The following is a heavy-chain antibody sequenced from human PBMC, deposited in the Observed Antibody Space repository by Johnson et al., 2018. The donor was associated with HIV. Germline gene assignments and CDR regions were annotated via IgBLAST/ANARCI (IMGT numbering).Heavy chain of an antibody. CDR2: ISGSDGAT. J-gene: IGHJ3*02. V-gene: IGHV3-23*04. CDR3: AKGLVAAALRWGGAFDI. Sequence: VQLVESGGGLVQPGGSLRLSCAASKLTFSNYAMTWVRQAPGKGLEWVSSISGSDGATYYAVSVKGRFTISTDNSNNTLYLQMNRLRAGDTAVYYWAKGLVAAALRWGGAFDIWGQGTMVTVSS. D-gene: IGHD2-2*01. CDR1: KLTFSNYA.